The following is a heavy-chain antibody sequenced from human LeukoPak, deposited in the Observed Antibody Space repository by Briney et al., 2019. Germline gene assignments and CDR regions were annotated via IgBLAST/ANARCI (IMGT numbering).Heavy chain of an antibody. CDR1: GFTFSSYA. Sequence: GGSLRLSCAASGFTFSSYAMSWVRQTPGKGLEWVSAISGSGGSTYYADSVKGRFTISRDDSRNTLYLQMNSLRAEDTAVYYCAKDKPDSYDAFDIWGQGTMVTVSS. V-gene: IGHV3-23*01. J-gene: IGHJ3*02. CDR2: ISGSGGST. D-gene: IGHD5-18*01. CDR3: AKDKPDSYDAFDI.